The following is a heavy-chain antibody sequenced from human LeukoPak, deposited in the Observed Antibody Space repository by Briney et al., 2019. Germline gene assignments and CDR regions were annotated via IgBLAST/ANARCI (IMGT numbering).Heavy chain of an antibody. D-gene: IGHD3-10*01. J-gene: IGHJ4*02. CDR1: GGTFSSYA. Sequence: GASVKVSCKASGGTFSSYAISWVRQAPGQGLEWMGGIIPIFGTANYAQKFQGRVTITTDESTSTAYMELSSLRSEDTAVYYCARDLPMVRGVIKLDYWGQGTLVTVSS. CDR3: ARDLPMVRGVIKLDY. CDR2: IIPIFGTA. V-gene: IGHV1-69*05.